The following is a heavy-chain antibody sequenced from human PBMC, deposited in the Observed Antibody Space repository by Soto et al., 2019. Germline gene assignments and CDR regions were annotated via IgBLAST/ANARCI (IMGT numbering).Heavy chain of an antibody. V-gene: IGHV4-30-4*01. J-gene: IGHJ4*02. D-gene: IGHD5-18*01. CDR1: GGSISSGDYY. CDR3: ARNSYGYICYDY. Sequence: QVQLQESGPGLVKPSQTLSLTCTVSGGSISSGDYYWSWIRQPPGKGLEWIGYIYYSGSTYYNPSLQSRVTLSGETTKNQFSLKLSSVTAADTAVYSCARNSYGYICYDYWGQGTLVTVSS. CDR2: IYYSGST.